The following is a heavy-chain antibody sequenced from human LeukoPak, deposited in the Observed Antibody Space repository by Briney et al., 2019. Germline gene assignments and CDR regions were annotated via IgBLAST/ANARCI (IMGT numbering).Heavy chain of an antibody. CDR3: ARQTIRPFDY. D-gene: IGHD3-9*01. CDR2: INPSNGDK. CDR1: GYTFTGYY. Sequence: GASVKVSCKTSGYTFTGYYIHWVRQAPGQGLEWMGWINPSNGDKNSAQKFQGRVTMTRDTSISTAYMELSGLTSDDTAIYYCARQTIRPFDYWGQGTLVTVSA. J-gene: IGHJ4*02. V-gene: IGHV1-2*02.